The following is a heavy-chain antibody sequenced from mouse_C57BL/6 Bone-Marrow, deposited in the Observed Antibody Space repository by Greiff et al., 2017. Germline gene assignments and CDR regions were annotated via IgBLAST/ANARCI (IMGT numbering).Heavy chain of an antibody. V-gene: IGHV1-53*01. Sequence: QVQLQQSGTELVKPGASVKLSCKASGYTFTSYWMHWVKQRPGQGLEWIGNINPSNGSTNYNEKFKSKATLTVDKSSSTAYMQRSSLTSEDSAVYYCARKGSNYAYFDYWGQGTTLTVSS. CDR2: INPSNGST. CDR3: ARKGSNYAYFDY. CDR1: GYTFTSYW. J-gene: IGHJ2*01. D-gene: IGHD2-5*01.